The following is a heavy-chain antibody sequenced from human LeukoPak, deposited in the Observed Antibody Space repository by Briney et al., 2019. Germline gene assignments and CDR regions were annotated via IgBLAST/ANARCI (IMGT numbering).Heavy chain of an antibody. CDR3: AKADDSSGYYYFDY. CDR1: GFTFSSYG. V-gene: IGHV3-30*18. CDR2: ISYDGSNK. D-gene: IGHD3-22*01. Sequence: PGRSLRLSCAASGFTFSSYGMHWVRQAPGKGLEWVAVISYDGSNKYYADSVEGRFTISRDNSKNTLYLQMNSLRAEDTAVYYCAKADDSSGYYYFDYWGQGTLVTVSS. J-gene: IGHJ4*02.